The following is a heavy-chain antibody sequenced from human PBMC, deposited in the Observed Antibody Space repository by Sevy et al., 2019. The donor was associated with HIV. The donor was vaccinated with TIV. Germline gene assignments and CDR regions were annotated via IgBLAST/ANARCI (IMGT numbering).Heavy chain of an antibody. V-gene: IGHV5-51*01. J-gene: IGHJ4*02. Sequence: GESLKISCKGSGYSFTSYWIGWVRQMPGKGLEWMGIIYPGDSDTRDSPSFQGQVTISADKSISTAYLQWSSLKASDTAMYYCARHYPYDSSGSEPDYWGQGTLVTVSS. D-gene: IGHD3-22*01. CDR1: GYSFTSYW. CDR3: ARHYPYDSSGSEPDY. CDR2: IYPGDSDT.